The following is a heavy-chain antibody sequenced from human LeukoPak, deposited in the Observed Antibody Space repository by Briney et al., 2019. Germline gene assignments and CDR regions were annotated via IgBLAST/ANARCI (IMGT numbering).Heavy chain of an antibody. D-gene: IGHD5-18*01. V-gene: IGHV3-23*01. Sequence: GGSLRLSCAASGFTFSSYGMHWVRQAPGKGLEWVSGISGNGGSTYYADSVKGRFTISRDNSKNTLYLQMNSLRAEDTAVYYCARDKLSWAMGGYYFDYWGQGTLVTVSS. CDR1: GFTFSSYG. J-gene: IGHJ4*02. CDR2: ISGNGGST. CDR3: ARDKLSWAMGGYYFDY.